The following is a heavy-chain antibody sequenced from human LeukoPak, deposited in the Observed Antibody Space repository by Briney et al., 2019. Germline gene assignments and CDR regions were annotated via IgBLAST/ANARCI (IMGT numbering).Heavy chain of an antibody. CDR1: GFTFSSYS. D-gene: IGHD1-14*01. V-gene: IGHV3-48*01. CDR3: ARVYRPFDC. CDR2: ISASGTI. Sequence: QTGGSLRLSYSASGFTFSSYSMSWVRRAPGKGLKWVSYISASGTIYYADSVKGRFTISRDNAENSLYLQMNSLRAEDTAVYYCARVYRPFDCWGQGTLVTVSS. J-gene: IGHJ4*02.